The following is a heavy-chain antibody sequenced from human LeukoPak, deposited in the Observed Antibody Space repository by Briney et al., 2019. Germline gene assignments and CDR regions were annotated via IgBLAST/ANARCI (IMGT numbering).Heavy chain of an antibody. CDR2: ISSSSSYI. CDR1: GFTFSSYS. CDR3: ARVTDSSSWYGFDY. V-gene: IGHV3-21*01. D-gene: IGHD6-13*01. Sequence: PGGSLRLSCAASGFTFSSYSMNWVRQAPGKGLEWVSSISSSSSYIYYADSVKGRFTISRDNAKNSLYLQMNSLRAEDTAVYYCARVTDSSSWYGFDYWGQGTLVTVSS. J-gene: IGHJ4*02.